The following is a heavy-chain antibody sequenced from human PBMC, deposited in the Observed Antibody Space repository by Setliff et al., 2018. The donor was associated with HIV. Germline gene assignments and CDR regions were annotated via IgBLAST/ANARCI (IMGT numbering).Heavy chain of an antibody. D-gene: IGHD6-6*01. V-gene: IGHV4-31*02. CDR3: ATRPRIAARPFDY. J-gene: IGHJ4*02. CDR2: IFHSGDT. Sequence: SETLSLTCSVSGVSVGSGDYYWNWIRQHPEKALEWIGYIFHSGDTYYNPSLKSRISMSVDASKNQFSLELTSLTAADTAVYYCATRPRIAARPFDYWGQGMLVTVSS. CDR1: GVSVGSGDYY.